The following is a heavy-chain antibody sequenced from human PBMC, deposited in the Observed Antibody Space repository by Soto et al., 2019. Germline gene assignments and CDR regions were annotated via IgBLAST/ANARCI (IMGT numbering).Heavy chain of an antibody. Sequence: WASVKVSCKASGGTFSSYAISWVRQAPGQGLEWMGGIIPIFGTANYAQKFQGRVTITADESTSTAYMELSSLRSEDTAVYYCATLPSGYYYDSSGYDPFDYWGQGTLVTVSS. J-gene: IGHJ4*02. V-gene: IGHV1-69*13. CDR1: GGTFSSYA. D-gene: IGHD3-22*01. CDR3: ATLPSGYYYDSSGYDPFDY. CDR2: IIPIFGTA.